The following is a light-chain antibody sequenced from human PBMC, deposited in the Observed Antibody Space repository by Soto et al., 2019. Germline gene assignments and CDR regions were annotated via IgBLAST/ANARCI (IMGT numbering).Light chain of an antibody. CDR1: QSISSW. Sequence: DIQMTQSPSTLSASVGDRVTITCRASQSISSWLAWYQQKLGKAPKVLIYDASSLESGVPSRFSGSGSGTEFTLTISCLQPDDFATYYCQEYSSFWTFGQGTKVDIK. J-gene: IGKJ1*01. V-gene: IGKV1-5*01. CDR2: DAS. CDR3: QEYSSFWT.